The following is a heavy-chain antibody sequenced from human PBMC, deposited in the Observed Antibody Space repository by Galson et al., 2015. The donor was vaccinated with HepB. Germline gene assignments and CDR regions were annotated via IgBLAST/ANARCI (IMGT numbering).Heavy chain of an antibody. D-gene: IGHD5-18*01. CDR1: GFTFSSYW. CDR2: IKQDGSEK. Sequence: SLRLSCAASGFTFSSYWMSWVRQAPGKGLEWVANIKQDGSEKYYVDSVKGRFTISRDNAKNSLYLQMNSLRAEDTAVYYCARDTPRLWFLTGNGMDVWGQGTTVTVSS. J-gene: IGHJ6*02. V-gene: IGHV3-7*03. CDR3: ARDTPRLWFLTGNGMDV.